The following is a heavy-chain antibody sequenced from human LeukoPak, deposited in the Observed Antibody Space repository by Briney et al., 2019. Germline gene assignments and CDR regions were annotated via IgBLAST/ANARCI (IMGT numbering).Heavy chain of an antibody. CDR3: AKDIVVVVAATPHDAFDI. Sequence: GGSLRLSCAASGFTFSSYAMSWVRQAPGKGLEWVSAISGSSGSTYYADSVKGRFTISRDNSKNTLYLQMNSLRAEDTAVYYCAKDIVVVVAATPHDAFDIWGQGTMVTVSS. D-gene: IGHD2-15*01. CDR1: GFTFSSYA. J-gene: IGHJ3*02. V-gene: IGHV3-23*01. CDR2: ISGSSGST.